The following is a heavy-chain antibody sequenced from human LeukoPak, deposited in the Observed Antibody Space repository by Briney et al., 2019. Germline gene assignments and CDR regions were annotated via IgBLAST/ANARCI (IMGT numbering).Heavy chain of an antibody. V-gene: IGHV3-23*01. Sequence: GGSLRLSCAASVFTFSTHAMSWVRQAPGKGLEWVSGISGSGSSTYYTDSVKGRFTISRDNSKDTLYLQMNSLRAEDAAVYYSARDKSYGDSEDYWGQGTLVTVSS. CDR2: ISGSGSST. J-gene: IGHJ4*02. CDR1: VFTFSTHA. D-gene: IGHD4-17*01. CDR3: ARDKSYGDSEDY.